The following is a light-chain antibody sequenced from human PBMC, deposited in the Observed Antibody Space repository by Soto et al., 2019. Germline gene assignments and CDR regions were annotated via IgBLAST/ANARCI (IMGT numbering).Light chain of an antibody. V-gene: IGKV1-27*01. CDR2: AAS. CDR3: QKYDSAPWT. Sequence: DIQMTQSPSSLSASIGDRVTITCRASQGIGNFLAWYQQKPGKPPKLLMYAASSLQSGVPSRFSGSGLGTDFTLTISSLQPEDVASYYCQKYDSAPWTFGQGTKVEIK. J-gene: IGKJ1*01. CDR1: QGIGNF.